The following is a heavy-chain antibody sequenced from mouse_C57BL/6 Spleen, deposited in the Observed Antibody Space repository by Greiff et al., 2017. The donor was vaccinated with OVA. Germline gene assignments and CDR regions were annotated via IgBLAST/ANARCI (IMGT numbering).Heavy chain of an antibody. CDR3: ARETAQANYFDY. J-gene: IGHJ2*01. Sequence: EVMLVESGGGLVKPGGSLKLSCAASGFTFSSYAMSWVRQTPEKRLEWVATISDGGSYTYYPDNVKGRFTISRDNAKNNLYLQMSHLKSEDTAMYYYARETAQANYFDYWGQGTTLTVSS. CDR2: ISDGGSYT. D-gene: IGHD3-2*02. CDR1: GFTFSSYA. V-gene: IGHV5-4*01.